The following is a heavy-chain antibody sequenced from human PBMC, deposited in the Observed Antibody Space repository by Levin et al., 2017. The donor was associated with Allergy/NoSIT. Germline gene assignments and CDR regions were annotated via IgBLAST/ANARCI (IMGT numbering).Heavy chain of an antibody. J-gene: IGHJ4*02. CDR2: ISAYTGNT. Sequence: ASVKVSCKASGYIFTSYGISWVRQAPGQGLEWMGWISAYTGNTNYAQKLQGRVTMTTDTSTSTAYMELRSLRSDDTAVYYCARVEKAGSYPPLDYWGQGTLVTVSS. CDR3: ARVEKAGSYPPLDY. CDR1: GYIFTSYG. V-gene: IGHV1-18*01. D-gene: IGHD3-10*01.